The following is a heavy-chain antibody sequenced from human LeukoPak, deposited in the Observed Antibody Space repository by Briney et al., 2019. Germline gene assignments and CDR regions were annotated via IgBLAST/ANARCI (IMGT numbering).Heavy chain of an antibody. Sequence: ASVKVSCKASGYTFTGYYMHWVRQAPGQGLEWMGWINPNSGGTNYAQKFQGRVTMTRDTSISTAYMELSRLRSDDTAVYYCARDSGEQWLVEWSDAFDIWGQGTMVTVSS. CDR1: GYTFTGYY. V-gene: IGHV1-2*02. CDR3: ARDSGEQWLVEWSDAFDI. J-gene: IGHJ3*02. D-gene: IGHD6-19*01. CDR2: INPNSGGT.